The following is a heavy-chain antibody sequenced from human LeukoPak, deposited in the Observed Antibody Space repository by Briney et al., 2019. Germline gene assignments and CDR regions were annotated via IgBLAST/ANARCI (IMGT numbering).Heavy chain of an antibody. J-gene: IGHJ4*02. CDR1: GYDFTNYY. CDR3: ARALCESYSSTSCYMYY. CDR2: INPNPHEDIT. D-gene: IGHD2-2*02. V-gene: IGHV1-46*01. Sequence: GASVKVSCKASGYDFTNYYVHWVRQAPGQGLEWMGTINPNPHEDITTYAQKFQDRVTMTKDPAMSTVYMELSSLRSEDTAVYYCARALCESYSSTSCYMYYWGQGTLVTVSS.